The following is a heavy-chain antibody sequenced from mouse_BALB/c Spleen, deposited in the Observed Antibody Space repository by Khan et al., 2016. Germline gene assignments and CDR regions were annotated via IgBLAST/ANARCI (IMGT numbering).Heavy chain of an antibody. Sequence: EVQLQESGPGLVKPSQSLSLTCSVTGYSITSGYYWNWIRQFPGNKLEWMGYISYDGSNNYNPSLKNRISITRDTSKNQFFLKLNSVTTEDTDTYYCAITTVVADYWGQGTTLTVSS. CDR1: GYSITSGYY. D-gene: IGHD1-1*01. V-gene: IGHV3-6*02. J-gene: IGHJ2*01. CDR2: ISYDGSN. CDR3: AITTVVADY.